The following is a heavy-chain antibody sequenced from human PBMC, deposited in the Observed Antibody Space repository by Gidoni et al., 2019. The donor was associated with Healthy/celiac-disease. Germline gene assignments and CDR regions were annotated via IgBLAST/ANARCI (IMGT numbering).Heavy chain of an antibody. J-gene: IGHJ4*02. CDR2: IRSKAYGGTT. Sequence: EVQLVGSGGGLVQPGLSLGPSCPASGFTFGDYAMSWVRQAPGKGLEWVGFIRSKAYGGTTEYAASVKGRFTISRDDSKSIAYLQMNSLKTEDTAVYYCTRTPILLEWLPQSFDYWGQGTLVTVSS. CDR3: TRTPILLEWLPQSFDY. D-gene: IGHD3-3*01. CDR1: GFTFGDYA. V-gene: IGHV3-49*04.